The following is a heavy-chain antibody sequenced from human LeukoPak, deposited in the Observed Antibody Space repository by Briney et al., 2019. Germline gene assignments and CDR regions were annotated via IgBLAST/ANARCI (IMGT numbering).Heavy chain of an antibody. Sequence: SGGSLRLSCTGSGFTFGDFVMSWVRQAPGKGLEGVGFIRSKAYGGTIEYAASVKGRFTISRDDSKTIAYLQMNSLKTEDTAVYYCATDRRRDGYSSDYWGQGTLVTVSS. CDR2: IRSKAYGGTI. CDR3: ATDRRRDGYSSDY. V-gene: IGHV3-49*04. J-gene: IGHJ4*02. D-gene: IGHD5-24*01. CDR1: GFTFGDFV.